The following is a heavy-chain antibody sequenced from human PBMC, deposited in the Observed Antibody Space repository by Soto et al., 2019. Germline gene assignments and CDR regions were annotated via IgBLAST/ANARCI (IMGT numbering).Heavy chain of an antibody. D-gene: IGHD3-22*01. Sequence: SETVSLTCAVSGGSISSGGYSWSWIRQPPGKGLEWIGYIYRSGSTYYNPSLKSRVTISVDRSKNQFSLKLSSVTAADTAVYYCARTLPDYYDSSGYTPAPAAFDIWGQGTTVTGSS. CDR3: ARTLPDYYDSSGYTPAPAAFDI. V-gene: IGHV4-30-2*01. J-gene: IGHJ3*02. CDR1: GGSISSGGYS. CDR2: IYRSGST.